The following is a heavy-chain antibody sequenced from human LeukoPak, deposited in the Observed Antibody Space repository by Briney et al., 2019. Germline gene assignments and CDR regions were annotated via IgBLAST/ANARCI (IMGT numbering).Heavy chain of an antibody. V-gene: IGHV1-18*01. Sequence: APVKVSCKASGYTFTSYGISWVRQAPGQGLEWMGWISAYNGNTNYAQKLQGRVTMTTDTSTSTAYMELRSLRSDNTAVYYCARDYGPITMVRGVILFDYWGQGTLVTVSS. CDR1: GYTFTSYG. J-gene: IGHJ4*02. CDR3: ARDYGPITMVRGVILFDY. D-gene: IGHD3-10*01. CDR2: ISAYNGNT.